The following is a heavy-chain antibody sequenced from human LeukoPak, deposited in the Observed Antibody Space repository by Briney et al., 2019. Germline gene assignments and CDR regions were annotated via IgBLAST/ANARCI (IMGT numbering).Heavy chain of an antibody. J-gene: IGHJ6*03. CDR3: AKVDRGDYSSSPVPYYNYYMNV. CDR2: ISSSSSLI. D-gene: IGHD6-13*01. V-gene: IGHV3-21*01. CDR1: GFTFSYYS. Sequence: GGSLRLSCAASGFTFSYYSMNWVRQAPGRGLEWVSCISSSSSLIFYSDSVRGRFTISRDNAKNLLYLHMNSLRVEDTAVYYCAKVDRGDYSSSPVPYYNYYMNVWGKGTRSPSP.